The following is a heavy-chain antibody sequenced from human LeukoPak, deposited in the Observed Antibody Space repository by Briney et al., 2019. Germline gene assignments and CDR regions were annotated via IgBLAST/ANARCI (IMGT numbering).Heavy chain of an antibody. CDR2: IYYSGST. CDR1: GGSISSSSYY. D-gene: IGHD6-13*01. J-gene: IGHJ4*02. CDR3: ARHSSSWILDY. Sequence: SETLSPTCTVSGGSISSSSYYWGWIRQPPGKGLEWIGSIYYSGSTYYNPSLKSRVTISVDTSKNQFSLKLSSVTAADTAVYYCARHSSSWILDYWGQGTLVTVSS. V-gene: IGHV4-39*01.